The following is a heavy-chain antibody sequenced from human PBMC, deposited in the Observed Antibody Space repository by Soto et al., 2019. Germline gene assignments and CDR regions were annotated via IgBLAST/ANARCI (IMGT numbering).Heavy chain of an antibody. CDR1: GGTFSSHS. V-gene: IGHV1-69*01. J-gene: IGHJ4*02. CDR2: IITLFGTA. D-gene: IGHD4-17*01. CDR3: AREVGYGDFSAALLD. Sequence: VQLMQSGAEVKQPGSSVKVYCKASGGTFSSHSINWVRQAPGQGLEWMGGIITLFGTATYAQNFQGRVTITADQSTSSAYMELNRLRSDDAAVYYCAREVGYGDFSAALLDWGQGTRVTVAS.